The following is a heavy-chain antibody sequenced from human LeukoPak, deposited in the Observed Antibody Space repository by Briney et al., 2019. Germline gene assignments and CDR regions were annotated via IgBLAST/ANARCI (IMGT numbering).Heavy chain of an antibody. D-gene: IGHD5-24*01. V-gene: IGHV3-30*03. Sequence: PGGSLRLSCAASGFTFSSYGMHWVRQAPGKGLEWVAVISYDGSNKYYADSVKGRFTISRDNSNNTLYLQMNSLRAEDTAVYYCARSRDGYNYDYWGQGTLVTVSS. J-gene: IGHJ4*02. CDR3: ARSRDGYNYDY. CDR2: ISYDGSNK. CDR1: GFTFSSYG.